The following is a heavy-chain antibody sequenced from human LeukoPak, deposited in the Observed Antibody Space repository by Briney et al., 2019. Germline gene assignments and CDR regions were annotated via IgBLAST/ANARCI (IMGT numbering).Heavy chain of an antibody. V-gene: IGHV3-21*04. CDR3: AKDDESLRFEH. CDR1: GFTFSSYN. J-gene: IGHJ4*02. Sequence: GGSLRLSCAASGFTFSSYNMNWVRQAPGKGLEWVSSITSGSSYIYYADSVKGRFTISRDNSKNMLYLQMNSLIAEDTAIYYCAKDDESLRFEHWGQGTPATVSS. CDR2: ITSGSSYI. D-gene: IGHD5-12*01.